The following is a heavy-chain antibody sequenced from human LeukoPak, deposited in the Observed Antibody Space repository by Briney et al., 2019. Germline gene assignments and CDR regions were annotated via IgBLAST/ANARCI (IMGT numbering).Heavy chain of an antibody. J-gene: IGHJ4*02. CDR2: INTNTGNP. V-gene: IGHV7-4-1*02. D-gene: IGHD6-19*01. Sequence: ASVKVSCKACGYTFTGYYMHWVRQAPGQGLEWMGWINTNTGNPTYAQGFTGRFVFSLDTSVSTAYLQISSLKAEDTAVYYCAGEYFRGSIAVAGKADYWGQGTLVTVSS. CDR1: GYTFTGYY. CDR3: AGEYFRGSIAVAGKADY.